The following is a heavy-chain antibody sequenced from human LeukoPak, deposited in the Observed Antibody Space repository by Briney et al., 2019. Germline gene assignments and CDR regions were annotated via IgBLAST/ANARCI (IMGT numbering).Heavy chain of an antibody. Sequence: KSSETLSLTCTVSGGSISSYYWNWIRQPPGKRLEWIGYIHYSGSTNYNPSLKSRVTISVDTSKNQFSLRLSSVTAADTAVYYCARDRCSGGNCYSDYWGQGTLVTVSS. CDR1: GGSISSYY. J-gene: IGHJ4*02. CDR3: ARDRCSGGNCYSDY. D-gene: IGHD2-15*01. CDR2: IHYSGST. V-gene: IGHV4-59*01.